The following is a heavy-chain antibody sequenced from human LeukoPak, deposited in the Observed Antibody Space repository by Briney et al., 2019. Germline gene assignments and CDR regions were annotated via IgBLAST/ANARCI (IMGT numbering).Heavy chain of an antibody. CDR1: AFIFSGHW. D-gene: IGHD4-11*01. J-gene: IGHJ6*02. Sequence: GGSLRLSCEGSAFIFSGHWMSWVRQAPGKGLEWVANIKQDGSEKYYVDSVKGRFTISRDNAKNSLYLQMNSLRAEDTAVYYCARVSRDFYSNYYYYYGMDVWGQGTTVTVSS. CDR2: IKQDGSEK. CDR3: ARVSRDFYSNYYYYYGMDV. V-gene: IGHV3-7*01.